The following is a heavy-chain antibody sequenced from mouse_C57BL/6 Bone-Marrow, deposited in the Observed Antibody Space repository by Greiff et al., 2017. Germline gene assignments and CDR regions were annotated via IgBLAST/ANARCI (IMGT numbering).Heavy chain of an antibody. CDR1: GFTFSDYG. CDR3: ARPRWLQYYFDY. J-gene: IGHJ2*01. CDR2: ISSGSSTI. D-gene: IGHD2-3*01. V-gene: IGHV5-17*01. Sequence: EVKLVESGGGLVKPGGSLKLSCAASGFTFSDYGMHWVRQAPEKGLEWVAYISSGSSTIYYADTVKGRFTISRDNAKNTLFLQMTSLRSEDTAMYYCARPRWLQYYFDYWGQGTTRTVSS.